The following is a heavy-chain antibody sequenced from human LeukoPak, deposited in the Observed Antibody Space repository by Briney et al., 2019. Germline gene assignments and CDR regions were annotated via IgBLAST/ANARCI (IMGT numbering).Heavy chain of an antibody. V-gene: IGHV1-8*01. Sequence: ASVKVSCKTSGYAFTSYDINWVRQAPGQGLEWMDWMNPNTGHTGSAEQFQGRVTMTRNTSISTAYMELSSLKSEDTATYYCARGRTDCNNGVCYSNYYYMDVWGKGTTVTVSS. CDR2: MNPNTGHT. J-gene: IGHJ6*03. D-gene: IGHD2-8*01. CDR1: GYAFTSYD. CDR3: ARGRTDCNNGVCYSNYYYMDV.